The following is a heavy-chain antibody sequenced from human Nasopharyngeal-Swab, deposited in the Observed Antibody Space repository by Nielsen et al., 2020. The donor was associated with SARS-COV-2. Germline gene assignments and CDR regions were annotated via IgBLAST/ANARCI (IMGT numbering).Heavy chain of an antibody. CDR3: ASAIAAAGSS. V-gene: IGHV3-7*05. D-gene: IGHD6-13*01. Sequence: VRQAPGKGLEWVANINPDGSVKFYVDSVKSRFTISRDNVYNSVYLQMSSLTAEDTAVYYCASAIAAAGSSWGQGTLVTVSS. CDR2: INPDGSVK. J-gene: IGHJ5*02.